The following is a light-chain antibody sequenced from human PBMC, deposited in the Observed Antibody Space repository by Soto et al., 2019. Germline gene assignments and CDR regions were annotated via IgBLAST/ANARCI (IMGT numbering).Light chain of an antibody. CDR2: EVS. J-gene: IGLJ1*01. Sequence: QSVLTQPASVSGSPGQSITISCTGTSSDVGNYKYVSWYQQHPGKAPKLMIYEVSNRPSGVSNRFSGSKSGNTASLTISGLQADDETYYYCFSYTSSGTYVFGTGTKVTVL. CDR1: SSDVGNYKY. V-gene: IGLV2-14*01. CDR3: FSYTSSGTYV.